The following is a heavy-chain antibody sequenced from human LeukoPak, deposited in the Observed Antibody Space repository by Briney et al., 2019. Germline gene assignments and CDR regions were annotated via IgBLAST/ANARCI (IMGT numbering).Heavy chain of an antibody. CDR2: IRGSGGST. J-gene: IGHJ4*02. Sequence: GGSLRLSCAASGFTFSSYAMSWVRQAPGKGLEWVSAIRGSGGSTYYADSVKGRFTISRDNSKNTLYLQMNSLRAEDTAVYYCASYYGSGSYYFDYWGQGTLVTVSS. CDR3: ASYYGSGSYYFDY. CDR1: GFTFSSYA. D-gene: IGHD3-10*01. V-gene: IGHV3-23*01.